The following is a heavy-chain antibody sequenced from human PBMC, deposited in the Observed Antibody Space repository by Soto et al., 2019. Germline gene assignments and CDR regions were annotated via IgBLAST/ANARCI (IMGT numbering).Heavy chain of an antibody. Sequence: QVRLVQSGAEVKKPGSSVKVSCKASGGTFSSYAISWVRQAPGQGLEWMGGIIPIFGTANYAQKFQGRVTITADESTSTAYMELSSLRSEDTAVYYCARGRARFWDLGYSYGMDVWGQGTTVTVSS. CDR3: ARGRARFWDLGYSYGMDV. CDR2: IIPIFGTA. V-gene: IGHV1-69*12. D-gene: IGHD3-3*01. CDR1: GGTFSSYA. J-gene: IGHJ6*02.